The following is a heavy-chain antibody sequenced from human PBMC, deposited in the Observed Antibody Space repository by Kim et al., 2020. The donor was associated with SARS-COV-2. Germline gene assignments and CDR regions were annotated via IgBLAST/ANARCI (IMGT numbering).Heavy chain of an antibody. CDR1: GYNFAISW. D-gene: IGHD3-16*01. CDR3: ASRGGGTKDSGRFDY. V-gene: IGHV5-51*01. Sequence: GESLKISCKASGYNFAISWIGWVRQMRGKGLEWMGIVFPVDSDTRYSPSFQGQVTISADKSISTVYLQWSSLKASDNAMYYCASRGGGTKDSGRFDYWGQGTLVTVSS. CDR2: VFPVDSDT. J-gene: IGHJ4*02.